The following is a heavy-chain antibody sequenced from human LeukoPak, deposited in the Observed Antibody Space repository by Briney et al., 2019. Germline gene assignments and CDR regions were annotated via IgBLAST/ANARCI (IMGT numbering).Heavy chain of an antibody. V-gene: IGHV4-34*01. D-gene: IGHD2-2*01. J-gene: IGHJ5*02. CDR3: ARTWAYCSSTSCYRGPNWFDP. CDR2: INHSGST. CDR1: GGSFSGYY. Sequence: KPSETLSLTCAVDGGSFSGYYWSGIRQPPGKGLEWIGEINHSGSTNYNPSLKSRVTISVDTSKNQFSLKLSSVTAADTAVYYCARTWAYCSSTSCYRGPNWFDPWGQGTLVTVSS.